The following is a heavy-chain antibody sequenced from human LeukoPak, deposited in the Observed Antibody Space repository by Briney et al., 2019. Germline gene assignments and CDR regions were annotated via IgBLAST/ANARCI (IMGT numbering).Heavy chain of an antibody. D-gene: IGHD3-16*01. CDR3: ARDLFRENVWGNLAFDI. CDR1: GFTFSTYN. J-gene: IGHJ3*02. CDR2: ISSSSSYI. V-gene: IGHV3-21*01. Sequence: KAGGSLRLSCAASGFTFSTYNMNWVRQAPGKGLEWVSSISSSSSYIYYVDSVKGRFTISRDNAKNSLYLQMNSLRAEDTAVYYCARDLFRENVWGNLAFDIWGQGTMVTVSS.